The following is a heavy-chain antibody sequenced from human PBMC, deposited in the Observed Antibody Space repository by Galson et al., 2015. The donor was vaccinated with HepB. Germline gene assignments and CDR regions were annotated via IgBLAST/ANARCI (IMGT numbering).Heavy chain of an antibody. CDR2: ISPYNGST. Sequence: SVKVSCKASGYSFTNYGITWVRQAPGQGLEWMGWISPYNGSTNYAQNLQGRVTMTADTSPTTAFMELRGLKSDDTAVYYCAREEGVAVGTDTLDFWGQGTLLTVSS. CDR1: GYSFTNYG. D-gene: IGHD6-13*01. J-gene: IGHJ4*02. CDR3: AREEGVAVGTDTLDF. V-gene: IGHV1-18*01.